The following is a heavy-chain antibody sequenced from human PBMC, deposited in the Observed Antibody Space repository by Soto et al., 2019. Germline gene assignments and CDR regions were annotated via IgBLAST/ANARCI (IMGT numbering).Heavy chain of an antibody. CDR3: ARILINYDILTVGPTTTNYGMDF. V-gene: IGHV4-34*01. Sequence: SETLSLTCAVYGGSFSGYYWSWIRQPPGKGLEWIGEINHSGSTNYNPSLKSRVTISVATSKNQFSLKPSSVTAAETAVYYFARILINYDILTVGPTTTNYGMDFWAKGPRSPSP. CDR1: GGSFSGYY. CDR2: INHSGST. D-gene: IGHD3-9*01. J-gene: IGHJ6*02.